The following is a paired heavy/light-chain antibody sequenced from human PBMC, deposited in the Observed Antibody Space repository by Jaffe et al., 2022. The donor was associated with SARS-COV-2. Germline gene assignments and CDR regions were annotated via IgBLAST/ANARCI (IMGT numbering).Heavy chain of an antibody. CDR3: AKGRDSDRISSGCDH. Sequence: EVQLLDSGGALVQPGGSLRLSCVASGFTFSNYGMSWVRQAPGKGLEWVSAITGGGDRTYYAQSVRGRFTITRDNSGSTIYLQMNSLGAEDTATYYCAKGRDSDRISSGCDHWGQGALVTVSS. J-gene: IGHJ5*02. V-gene: IGHV3-23*01. CDR1: GFTFSNYG. CDR2: ITGGGDRT. D-gene: IGHD6-19*01.
Light chain of an antibody. Sequence: QSALTQPASVSGSPGQSITISCTGSGSDVGAYDYVSWYQQHPGKAPKLIIYDVSNWPSGVSDRFSGSKSGNTASLTISGLQAEDEADYYCSSYTLSAVVFGGGTRLTVL. V-gene: IGLV2-14*03. CDR1: GSDVGAYDY. CDR3: SSYTLSAVV. J-gene: IGLJ2*01. CDR2: DVS.